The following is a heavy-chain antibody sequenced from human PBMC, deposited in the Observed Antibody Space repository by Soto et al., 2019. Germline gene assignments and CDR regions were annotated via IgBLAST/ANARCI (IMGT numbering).Heavy chain of an antibody. CDR2: ISGSGGST. D-gene: IGHD2-2*01. J-gene: IGHJ3*02. Sequence: LRLSCAASGFTFSSYAMSWVRQAPGKGLEWVSAISGSGGSTYYADSVKGRFTISRDNSKNTLYLQMNSLRAEDTAVYYCAKDEKGIRTEFDIWGQGTMVTVSS. CDR3: AKDEKGIRTEFDI. CDR1: GFTFSSYA. V-gene: IGHV3-23*01.